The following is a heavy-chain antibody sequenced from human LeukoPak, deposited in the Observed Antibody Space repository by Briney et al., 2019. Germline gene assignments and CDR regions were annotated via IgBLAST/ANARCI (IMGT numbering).Heavy chain of an antibody. CDR3: ARGGGWDAYYYYGLDV. J-gene: IGHJ6*02. CDR2: ISSSSTYI. D-gene: IGHD6-19*01. CDR1: GFAFSSYT. V-gene: IGHV3-21*01. Sequence: GGSLRLSCAASGFAFSSYTMNWVRQAPGKGLEWISSISSSSTYIYYADSVKGRFTISRDNAKNSLYLQMNSLRAEDTAVYYCARGGGWDAYYYYGLDVWGQGTTVTVSS.